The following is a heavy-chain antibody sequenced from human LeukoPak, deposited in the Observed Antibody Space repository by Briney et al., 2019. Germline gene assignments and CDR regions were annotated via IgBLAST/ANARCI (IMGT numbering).Heavy chain of an antibody. CDR1: GFTVSGTY. V-gene: IGHV3-53*05. CDR3: ARDRAGTQSWVEFDL. D-gene: IGHD3-10*01. J-gene: IGHJ5*01. Sequence: GGSLRLSCAAPGFTVSGTYMDWVRQAPGKGLEWVSVIYGGGGTVYADSVKGRFTIFRDNSKNMVHLQMNSLRTEDSAVYYCARDRAGTQSWVEFDLWGQGTLATVSS. CDR2: IYGGGGT.